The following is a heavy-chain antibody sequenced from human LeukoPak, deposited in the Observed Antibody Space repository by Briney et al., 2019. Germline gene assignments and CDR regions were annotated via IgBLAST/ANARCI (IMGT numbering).Heavy chain of an antibody. Sequence: SVKVSCKASGGTFSSYAISWVRQAPGQGLEWMGRIIPIFGIANYAQKFQGRVTITADKSTSTAYMELSSLRSEDTAVYYCARDTGYCSSTSCSAAPLTEFSKAAAGTLSAFDIWGQGTMVTVSS. J-gene: IGHJ3*02. V-gene: IGHV1-69*04. CDR1: GGTFSSYA. CDR3: ARDTGYCSSTSCSAAPLTEFSKAAAGTLSAFDI. D-gene: IGHD2-2*01. CDR2: IIPIFGIA.